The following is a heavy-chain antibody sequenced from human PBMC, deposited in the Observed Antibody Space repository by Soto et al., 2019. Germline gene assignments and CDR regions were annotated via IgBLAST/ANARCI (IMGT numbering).Heavy chain of an antibody. J-gene: IGHJ6*01. CDR3: ATTEQIAYYYRMDV. D-gene: IGHD2-21*01. CDR2: IKYDGKEK. V-gene: IGHV3-7*01. Sequence: GGSLRLSCAASRFTFRSYSMRWGSEAPGTGLEWVASIKYDGKEKYYVDSGKGRFTICRDNARNTLYLQMNSLSAEDTAVYYCATTEQIAYYYRMDVWGQGTTVTVSS. CDR1: RFTFRSYS.